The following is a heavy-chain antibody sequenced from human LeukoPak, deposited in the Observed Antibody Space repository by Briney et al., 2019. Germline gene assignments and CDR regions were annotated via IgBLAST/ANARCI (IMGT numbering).Heavy chain of an antibody. J-gene: IGHJ6*03. CDR3: ARDRRVRAKLGYYYYYMDV. CDR2: IYHSGRT. D-gene: IGHD3-10*01. V-gene: IGHV4-38-2*02. Sequence: SETLSLTCTVSGYSISSGYYWGWIRQPPGKGLEWIGIIYHSGRTDYNPSLKSRVTISEDTSKNQFSLKLSSVTAADTAVYYCARDRRVRAKLGYYYYYMDVWGKGTTVTISS. CDR1: GYSISSGYY.